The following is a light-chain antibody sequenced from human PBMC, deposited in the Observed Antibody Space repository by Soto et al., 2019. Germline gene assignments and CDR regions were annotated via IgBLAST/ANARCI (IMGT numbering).Light chain of an antibody. CDR1: QSVNSSY. Sequence: EIVLTQSPGTLSLSPGERVTLSCRASQSVNSSYLAWYQHKPGQSPRLLIYGASTRATGIPDRFSGSGSGTDFTLTIARLEPGDVAVYYCQQYGNSPQTCAQGTKVDLK. CDR3: QQYGNSPQT. J-gene: IGKJ1*01. V-gene: IGKV3-20*01. CDR2: GAS.